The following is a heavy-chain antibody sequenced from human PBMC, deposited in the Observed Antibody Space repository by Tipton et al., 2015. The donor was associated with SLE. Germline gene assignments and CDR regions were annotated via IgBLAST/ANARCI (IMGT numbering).Heavy chain of an antibody. Sequence: TLSLTCTVSGGSISSYYWSWIRQPPGKGLEWIGYVYYSGSTKYNPSLKSRVTISIDTSKNQFSLKLSSVTAADTAVYYCAREGVHFWSGSSYYYYYYMDVWGKGTTVTVSS. D-gene: IGHD3-3*02. CDR3: AREGVHFWSGSSYYYYYYMDV. V-gene: IGHV4-4*08. J-gene: IGHJ6*03. CDR1: GGSISSYY. CDR2: VYYSGST.